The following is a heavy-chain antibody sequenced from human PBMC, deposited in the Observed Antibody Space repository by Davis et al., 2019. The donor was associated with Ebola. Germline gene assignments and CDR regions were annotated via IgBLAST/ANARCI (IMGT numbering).Heavy chain of an antibody. CDR1: GFSFSSYW. J-gene: IGHJ6*02. V-gene: IGHV3-7*03. CDR3: ARGSRNMDV. CDR2: IKEDGSEK. Sequence: PGGSLRLSCAASGFSFSSYWMHWVRQAPGKGLEWVAKIKEDGSEKLEVDSVKGRFTISRDNAKDSLYLQMNSLRAEDTAVYYCARGSRNMDVWGQGTTVTVSS.